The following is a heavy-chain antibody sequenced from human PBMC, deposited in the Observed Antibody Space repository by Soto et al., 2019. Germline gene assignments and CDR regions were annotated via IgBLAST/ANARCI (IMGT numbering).Heavy chain of an antibody. CDR3: ARGFLTRFDP. V-gene: IGHV4-34*01. Sequence: SETLSLTCAVYGGSFSGYYWSWIRQPPGKGLEWIGEINHSGSTNYNPSLKSRVTISVDTSKKQFSLKLSSVTAADTAVYYCARGFLTRFDPWGQGTLVTVSS. J-gene: IGHJ5*02. CDR1: GGSFSGYY. CDR2: INHSGST.